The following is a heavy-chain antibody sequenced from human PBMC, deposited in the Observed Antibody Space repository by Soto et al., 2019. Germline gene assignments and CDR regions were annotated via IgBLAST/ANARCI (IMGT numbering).Heavy chain of an antibody. CDR1: GYTFTSYG. CDR2: ISAYNGNT. D-gene: IGHD1-26*01. V-gene: IGHV1-18*01. J-gene: IGHJ6*02. Sequence: ASVKVSCKASGYTFTSYGISWVRQAPGQGLEWMGWISAYNGNTNYAQKLQGRVTMTTDTSTSTAYMELRSLRSDDTAVYYCARSILVKPYYYYGMDVWGQGTTVTV. CDR3: ARSILVKPYYYYGMDV.